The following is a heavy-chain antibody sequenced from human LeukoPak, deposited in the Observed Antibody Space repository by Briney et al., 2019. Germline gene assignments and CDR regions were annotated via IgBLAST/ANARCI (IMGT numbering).Heavy chain of an antibody. CDR1: GFTFSSYA. D-gene: IGHD2-2*01. CDR3: ARDLRSYCSSTSCYGGEDY. V-gene: IGHV3-30*01. J-gene: IGHJ4*02. Sequence: GGSLRLSCAASGFTFSSYAMHWVRQAPGKGLEWVAVISYDGSNKYYADSVKGRFTISRDNSKNTLYLQMNSLRAEDTAVYYCARDLRSYCSSTSCYGGEDYWGQGTLVTVSS. CDR2: ISYDGSNK.